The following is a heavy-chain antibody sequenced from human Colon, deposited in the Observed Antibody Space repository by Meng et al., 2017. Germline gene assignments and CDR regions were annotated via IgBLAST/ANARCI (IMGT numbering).Heavy chain of an antibody. CDR3: ARDFHSTMTVFDS. D-gene: IGHD3-22*01. J-gene: IGHJ4*02. CDR1: GVSITNVMW. CDR2: IFHAGNT. Sequence: HVQLKEAGPRLVKPSPTLSLTCAVSGVSITNVMWWGGVRQPPARGLEWMGEIFHAGNTNYTPSLTSRVPMSLSKSTNQFSLTMTSVTAADTAVYYCARDFHSTMTVFDSWGQGTLVTVSS. V-gene: IGHV4-4*02.